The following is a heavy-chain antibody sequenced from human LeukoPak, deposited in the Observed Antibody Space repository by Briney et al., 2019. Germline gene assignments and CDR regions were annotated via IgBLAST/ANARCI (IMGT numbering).Heavy chain of an antibody. D-gene: IGHD1-26*01. CDR1: GFTFSDYY. V-gene: IGHV3-7*01. CDR2: IKQDGSEK. J-gene: IGHJ4*02. Sequence: GGSLRLSCAASGFTFSDYYMSWIRQAPGKGLEWVANIKQDGSEKYYVDSVKGRFTISRDNAKNSLYLQMNSLRAEDTAVYYCAREASSWELGTSFDYWGQGTLVTVSS. CDR3: AREASSWELGTSFDY.